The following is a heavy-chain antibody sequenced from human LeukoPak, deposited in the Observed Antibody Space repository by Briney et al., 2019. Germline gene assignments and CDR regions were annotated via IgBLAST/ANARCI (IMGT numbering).Heavy chain of an antibody. CDR2: IYYSGST. CDR1: GGSISSYY. Sequence: KSSETLSLTCTVSGGSISSYYWSWIRQPPGKGLEWIGYIYYSGSTNYNPSLKSRVTISVDTSKNQFSLKLSSVTAADTAVYYCARIQSHYYYYMDVWGKGTTVTV. CDR3: ARIQSHYYYYMDV. J-gene: IGHJ6*03. V-gene: IGHV4-59*01. D-gene: IGHD4-11*01.